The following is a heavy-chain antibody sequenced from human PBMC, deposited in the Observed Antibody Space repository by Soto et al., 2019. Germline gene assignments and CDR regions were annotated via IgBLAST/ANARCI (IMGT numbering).Heavy chain of an antibody. D-gene: IGHD2-21*02. CDR2: IYYSGST. J-gene: IGHJ6*02. CDR1: GGSISSGGYY. CDR3: ARDLWGYCGTDCYPLDV. V-gene: IGHV4-31*03. Sequence: SETLSLTCTFSGGSISSGGYYWSWIRQHPGKGLEWIGYIYYSGSTYYNPSFKSRVTISVDTSKNQFSLNLNSVTAADTAVYYCARDLWGYCGTDCYPLDVWGQGTTVTVSS.